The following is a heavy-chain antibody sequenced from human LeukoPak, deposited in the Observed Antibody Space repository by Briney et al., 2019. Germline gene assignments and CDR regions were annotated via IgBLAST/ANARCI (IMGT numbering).Heavy chain of an antibody. V-gene: IGHV1-8*01. J-gene: IGHJ4*02. CDR3: ATELRWKDH. CDR2: MKPNSGNT. D-gene: IGHD4-23*01. CDR1: GYTFTNYD. Sequence: ASVKVSCRASGYTFTNYDINWVRQATGQGLEWMGYMKPNSGNTGYAQKFQGRVTMTRDTSISTAYMELSSLTSEDTAVYYCATELRWKDHWGQGTLVTVSS.